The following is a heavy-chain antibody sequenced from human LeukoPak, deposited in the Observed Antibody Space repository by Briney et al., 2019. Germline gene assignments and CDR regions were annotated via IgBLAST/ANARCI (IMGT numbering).Heavy chain of an antibody. CDR1: GGSFSGYY. CDR2: INHSGST. J-gene: IGHJ4*02. Sequence: SETLSLTCAVYGGSFSGYYWSWIRQPPGKGLEWIGEINHSGSTNYNPSLKSRVTISVDTSKNQFSLKLSSVTAADTAVYYCARRGVDYGDYDYWGQGTLVTVSS. CDR3: ARRGVDYGDYDY. V-gene: IGHV4-34*01. D-gene: IGHD4-17*01.